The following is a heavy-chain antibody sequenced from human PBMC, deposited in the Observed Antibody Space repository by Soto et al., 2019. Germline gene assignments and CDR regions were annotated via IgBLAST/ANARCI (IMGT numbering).Heavy chain of an antibody. CDR1: GYTFTGYA. CDR3: ARAVAVPSDFDY. Sequence: VQLVQSGAEEKKPGASVKVSYKASGYTFTGYAMHWVRQAPGQRLEWMGWINAGNGNAKYSQKFQGRVTITRDTSASTAYIELSSLRSEDTAVYYCARAVAVPSDFDYWGQGTLVTVSS. J-gene: IGHJ4*02. V-gene: IGHV1-3*05. CDR2: INAGNGNA. D-gene: IGHD6-19*01.